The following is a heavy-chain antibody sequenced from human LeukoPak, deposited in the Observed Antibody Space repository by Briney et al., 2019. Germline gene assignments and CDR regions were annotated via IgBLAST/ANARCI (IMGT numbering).Heavy chain of an antibody. D-gene: IGHD2-15*01. Sequence: PGGSLRLSCAAAGFTFSPDWMNWFRQAPGKGLEWVAIIKQDGSEELYDGSVEGRFTISRDSGKNSLYLQMNSLRAEDMAVYYCAGGAGWLADYWGQGTLVTVSS. CDR1: GFTFSPDW. CDR3: AGGAGWLADY. V-gene: IGHV3-7*01. J-gene: IGHJ4*02. CDR2: IKQDGSEE.